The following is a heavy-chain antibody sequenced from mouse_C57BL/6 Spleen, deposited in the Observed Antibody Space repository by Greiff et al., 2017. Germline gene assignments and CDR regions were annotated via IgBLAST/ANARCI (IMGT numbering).Heavy chain of an antibody. Sequence: QVQLQQSGAELMKPGASVKLSCKATGYTFTGYWIEWVKQRPGHGLEWIGEILPGSGSTNYNEKFKGKATFTADTSSNTAYMQLSSLTTEDSAIDYCARDPDGFKTWCAYWGQGTLVTVSA. CDR2: ILPGSGST. D-gene: IGHD2-3*01. CDR3: ARDPDGFKTWCAY. CDR1: GYTFTGYW. J-gene: IGHJ3*01. V-gene: IGHV1-9*01.